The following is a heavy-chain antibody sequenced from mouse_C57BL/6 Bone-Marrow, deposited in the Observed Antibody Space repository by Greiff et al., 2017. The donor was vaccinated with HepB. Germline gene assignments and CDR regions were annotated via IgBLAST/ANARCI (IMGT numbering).Heavy chain of an antibody. CDR1: GYTFTSYW. D-gene: IGHD3-1*01. V-gene: IGHV1-50*01. J-gene: IGHJ3*01. CDR2: IDPSDSYM. CDR3: AGRASLLSWFAY. Sequence: QVQLQQPGAEFVKPGASVKLSCKASGYTFTSYWMQWVKQRPGQGLEWIGEIDPSDSYMNYNQKFKGKATLTVDTSSSTAYMQLSSLTSEDSAVYYCAGRASLLSWFAYWGQGTLVTVSA.